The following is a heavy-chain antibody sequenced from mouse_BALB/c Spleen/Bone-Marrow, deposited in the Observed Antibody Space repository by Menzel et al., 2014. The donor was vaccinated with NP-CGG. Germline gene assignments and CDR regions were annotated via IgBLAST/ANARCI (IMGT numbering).Heavy chain of an antibody. CDR2: ILPGGGST. CDR1: GYTFSDYW. V-gene: IGHV1-9*01. D-gene: IGHD1-1*02. Sequence: VQLQESGAELMKPGASVMISCKATGYTFSDYWIEWVKQRPGHGLEWIGEILPGGGSTNYNENFKGKATFTADTSSNTAYMQLSSLTSEDSAGYYCAKGGHVMDYWGQGTSVTVSS. CDR3: AKGGHVMDY. J-gene: IGHJ4*01.